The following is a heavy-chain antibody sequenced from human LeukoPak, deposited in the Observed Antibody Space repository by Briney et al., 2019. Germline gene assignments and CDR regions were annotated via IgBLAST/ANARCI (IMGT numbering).Heavy chain of an antibody. D-gene: IGHD6-13*01. V-gene: IGHV1-69*13. CDR3: ARGRLAAAALMSVFDLYYYYYGMDV. J-gene: IGHJ6*02. CDR1: EYTFTGYY. Sequence: SVKVSCKASEYTFTGYYMHWVRQAPGQGLEWVGGIIPIFGTAHYAQKFQGRVTITADESTRTGYMELSSLRSEDTAVYYCARGRLAAAALMSVFDLYYYYYGMDVWGQGTTVTVSS. CDR2: IIPIFGTA.